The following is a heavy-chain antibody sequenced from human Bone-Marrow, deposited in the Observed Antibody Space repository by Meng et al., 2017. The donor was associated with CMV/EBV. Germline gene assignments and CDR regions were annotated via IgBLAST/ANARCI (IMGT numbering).Heavy chain of an antibody. CDR2: MNPNSGNT. CDR3: ARGGGIAARPSTVYYGMDV. CDR1: GYTFTSYD. Sequence: ASVKVSCKASGYTFTSYDINWVRQATGQGLEWMGWMNPNSGNTGYAQKFQGRVTMTRNTSISTAYMELSSLRSEDTAVYYCARGGGIAARPSTVYYGMDVWGQGTTVTVSS. D-gene: IGHD6-6*01. J-gene: IGHJ6*02. V-gene: IGHV1-8*01.